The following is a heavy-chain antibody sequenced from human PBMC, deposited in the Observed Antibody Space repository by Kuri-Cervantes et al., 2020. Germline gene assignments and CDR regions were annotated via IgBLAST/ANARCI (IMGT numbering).Heavy chain of an antibody. V-gene: IGHV1-46*01. CDR1: GYTFTSYY. CDR3: ATTVTTQLVMDV. D-gene: IGHD4-17*01. J-gene: IGHJ6*02. CDR2: INPSGGST. Sequence: ASVKVSCKASGYTFTSYYMHWVRQAPGQGLEWMGIINPSGGSTSYTQKFQGRVTITADESTSTAYMELSSLRSEDTAVYYCATTVTTQLVMDVWGQGTTVTVSS.